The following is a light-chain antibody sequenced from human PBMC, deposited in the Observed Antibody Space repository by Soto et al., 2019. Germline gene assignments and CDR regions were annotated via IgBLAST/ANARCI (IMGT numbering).Light chain of an antibody. V-gene: IGKV1-5*03. CDR1: QSISSW. Sequence: DIQMTQSPSTLSASVGDRVTITCRASQSISSWLAWYQQKPGKAPKLLINKASSLESGVPSRFSGSGSGTEFTLTISSLQPDDFATYYCQHYNTYSTFGQGTKVDIK. CDR3: QHYNTYST. CDR2: KAS. J-gene: IGKJ1*01.